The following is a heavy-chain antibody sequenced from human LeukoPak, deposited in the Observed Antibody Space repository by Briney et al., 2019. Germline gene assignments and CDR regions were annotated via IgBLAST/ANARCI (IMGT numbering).Heavy chain of an antibody. J-gene: IGHJ4*02. CDR2: ISGSGGST. CDR1: GFTFSSYA. Sequence: GGSLRLSCAASGFTFSSYAMSWVRQAPGKGLEWVSAISGSGGSTYYADSVKGRFTISRDNSKNTLYLQMNSLRAEDTAVYYCAKDPGELLWFGELLNGGAYFDYWGQGTLVTVSS. V-gene: IGHV3-23*01. D-gene: IGHD3-10*01. CDR3: AKDPGELLWFGELLNGGAYFDY.